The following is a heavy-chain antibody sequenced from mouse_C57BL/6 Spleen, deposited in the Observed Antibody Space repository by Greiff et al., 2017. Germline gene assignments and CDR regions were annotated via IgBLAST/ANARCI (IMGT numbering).Heavy chain of an antibody. CDR3: ARGSYYGSSTAWFAY. Sequence: VQLQQSGAELVKPGASVKISCKASGYTFTDYYINWVKQRPGQGLEWIGKIGPGSGSTYHNEKFKGKATLTADKSSSTAYMQLSSLTSEDSAVYFRARGSYYGSSTAWFAYWGQGTLVTVSA. J-gene: IGHJ3*01. CDR2: IGPGSGST. V-gene: IGHV1-77*01. D-gene: IGHD1-1*01. CDR1: GYTFTDYY.